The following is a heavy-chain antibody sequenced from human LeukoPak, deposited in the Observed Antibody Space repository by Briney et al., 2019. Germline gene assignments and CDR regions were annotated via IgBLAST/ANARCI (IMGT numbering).Heavy chain of an antibody. CDR2: IYYSGST. CDR3: ASGRFLEWFDAFDI. V-gene: IGHV4-39*01. D-gene: IGHD3-3*01. Sequence: PSETLSLTYTVSGGSISSSSYYWGWIRQPPGKGLEWIGSIYYSGSTYYNPSLKSRVTISVDTSKNQFSLKLSSVTAADTAVYYCASGRFLEWFDAFDIWGQGTMVTVSS. J-gene: IGHJ3*02. CDR1: GGSISSSSYY.